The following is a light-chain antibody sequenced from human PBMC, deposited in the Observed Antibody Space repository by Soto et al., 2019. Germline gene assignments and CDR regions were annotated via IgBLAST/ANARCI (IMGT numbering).Light chain of an antibody. J-gene: IGKJ3*01. CDR2: AAS. Sequence: DIKMTQSPSSVSASVGDRVTITCRASQAISGWLAWYQQKPGKAPNLLIYAASHLHSGVPSRFSGSGSGTDFTLTISSLQPEDFATYFCQQANSFPFTFGPGTKVDMK. CDR1: QAISGW. CDR3: QQANSFPFT. V-gene: IGKV1-12*01.